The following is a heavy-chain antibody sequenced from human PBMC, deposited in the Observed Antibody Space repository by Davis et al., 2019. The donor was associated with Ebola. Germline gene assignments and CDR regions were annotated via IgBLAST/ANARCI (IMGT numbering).Heavy chain of an antibody. V-gene: IGHV1-2*02. CDR1: GYTFTGYY. J-gene: IGHJ1*01. CDR2: INPNSGGT. Sequence: ASVKVSCKASGYTFTGYYMHWVRQAPGQGLEWMGWINPNSGGTNYAQKFQGRVTMTRDTPISTAYMELSRLRSDDTAVYYCASNAGVRGKYFQHWGQGTLVTVSS. CDR3: ASNAGVRGKYFQH. D-gene: IGHD3-16*01.